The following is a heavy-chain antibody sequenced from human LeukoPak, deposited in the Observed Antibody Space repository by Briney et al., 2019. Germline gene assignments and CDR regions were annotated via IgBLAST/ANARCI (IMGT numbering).Heavy chain of an antibody. CDR2: ISAYNGNT. J-gene: IGHJ4*02. CDR1: GYTFTSYG. D-gene: IGHD3-22*01. Sequence: ASVKVSRKASGYTFTSYGISWVRQAPGQGLEWMGWISAYNGNTNYAQKLQGRVTMTTDTSTSTAYMELRSLRSDDTAVYYCARAGITMIVVQDDYWGQGTLVTVSS. CDR3: ARAGITMIVVQDDY. V-gene: IGHV1-18*01.